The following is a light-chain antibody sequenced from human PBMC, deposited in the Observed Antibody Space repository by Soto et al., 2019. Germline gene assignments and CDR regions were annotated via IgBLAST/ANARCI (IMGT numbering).Light chain of an antibody. CDR1: QTISTY. CDR2: DAS. CDR3: QQRSSWPLT. Sequence: EIVLTQSPATLSLYPGERATLSCRVSQTISTYLAWYQQKPGQAPRLLIYDASNRATGIPARFSGSGSGADFTLTISSLEPEDFAVYYCQQRSSWPLTFGGGTKVEIK. J-gene: IGKJ4*01. V-gene: IGKV3-11*01.